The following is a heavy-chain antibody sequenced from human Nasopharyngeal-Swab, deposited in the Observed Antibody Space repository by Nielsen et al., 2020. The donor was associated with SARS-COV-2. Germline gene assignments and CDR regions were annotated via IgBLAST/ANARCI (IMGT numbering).Heavy chain of an antibody. V-gene: IGHV2-70*04. CDR2: IDWDDDK. CDR1: GFSLSTSGMR. CDR3: ARTYYDFWSGYSGLGAFDI. Sequence: SGPTLVQPTQTLTLTCTFSGFSLSTSGMRVSWIRQPPGKALEWLARIDWDDDKFYSTPLKTRLTISKDTSKNQVVLTMTNMDPVDTATYYCARTYYDFWSGYSGLGAFDIWGQGTMVTVSS. J-gene: IGHJ3*02. D-gene: IGHD3-3*01.